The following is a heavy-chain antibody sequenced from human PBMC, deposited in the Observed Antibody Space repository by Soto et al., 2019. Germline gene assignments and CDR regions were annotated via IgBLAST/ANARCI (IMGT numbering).Heavy chain of an antibody. CDR3: AKEDIVVVPAAIPYYYYGMDV. CDR2: IIPIFGTA. J-gene: IGHJ6*02. Sequence: QVQLVQSGAEVKKPGSSVKVSCKASGGTFSSYAISWVRQAPGQGLEWMGGIIPIFGTANYAQKFQGRVTITADESTSTAYMELSSLRSEDTAVYYCAKEDIVVVPAAIPYYYYGMDVWGQGTTVTVSS. V-gene: IGHV1-69*01. D-gene: IGHD2-2*02. CDR1: GGTFSSYA.